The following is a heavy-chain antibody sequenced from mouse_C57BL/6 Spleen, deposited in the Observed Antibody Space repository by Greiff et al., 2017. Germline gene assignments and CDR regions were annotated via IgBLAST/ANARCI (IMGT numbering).Heavy chain of an antibody. J-gene: IGHJ1*03. CDR2: IYPGDGDT. CDR1: GYAFSSSW. CDR3: ARRGEDYSNYEGFDV. Sequence: QVQLQQSGPELVKPGASVTISCKASGYAFSSSWMNWVKQRPGKGLEWIGRIYPGDGDTNYNGKFKGKATLTADKSSSTAYMQLSSLTSEDSAVYVCARRGEDYSNYEGFDVWGTGTTVTVSS. D-gene: IGHD2-5*01. V-gene: IGHV1-82*01.